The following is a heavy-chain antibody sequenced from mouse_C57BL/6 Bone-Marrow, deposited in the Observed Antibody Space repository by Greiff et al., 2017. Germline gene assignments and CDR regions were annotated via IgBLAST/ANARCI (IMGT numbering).Heavy chain of an antibody. CDR2: IDPSDSCT. Sequence: QVQLQQPGAELVMPGASVKLSCKASGYTFTSYWMHWVKQRPGQGLEWIGKIDPSDSCTNYNQKFKGKATLTVDKSSSTAYMQLSSLTSEDAAVYYCARRGIWVVEYWGTGTTLTVSS. D-gene: IGHD1-1*01. CDR1: GYTFTSYW. CDR3: ARRGIWVVEY. J-gene: IGHJ2*01. V-gene: IGHV1-69*01.